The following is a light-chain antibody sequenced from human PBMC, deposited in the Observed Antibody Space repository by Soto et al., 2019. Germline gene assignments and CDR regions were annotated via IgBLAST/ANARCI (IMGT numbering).Light chain of an antibody. J-gene: IGKJ2*01. CDR1: QSITRH. CDR3: QQSYSTPSYT. Sequence: DIQMTQSPSSLSASVGDRVTITCRASQSITRHVNWYQQKPGKAPKLLIYSASSLQSGVPSRFSGSGSGTDFTLTISSLQPKDVATYYCQQSYSTPSYTFGQGTKLEIK. CDR2: SAS. V-gene: IGKV1-39*01.